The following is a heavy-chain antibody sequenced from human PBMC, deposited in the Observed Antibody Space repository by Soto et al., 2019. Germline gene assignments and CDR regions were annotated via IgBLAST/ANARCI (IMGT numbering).Heavy chain of an antibody. J-gene: IGHJ6*02. CDR1: GFTFSSYA. Sequence: GGSLRLSCAASGFTFSSYAMSWVRQAPGKGLEWVSAISGSGGSTYYADSVKGRFTISRDNSKNTLYLQMNSLRAEDTAVYYCAKGDGVLRFLEWLFYGMDVWGQGTTVTVSS. D-gene: IGHD3-3*01. CDR3: AKGDGVLRFLEWLFYGMDV. V-gene: IGHV3-23*01. CDR2: ISGSGGST.